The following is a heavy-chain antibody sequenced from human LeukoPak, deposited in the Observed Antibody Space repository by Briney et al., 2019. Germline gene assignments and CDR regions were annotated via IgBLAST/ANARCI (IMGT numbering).Heavy chain of an antibody. CDR1: GGSISSSS. V-gene: IGHV3-30*03. Sequence: QPSETLSLTCTVSGGSISSSSYYWGWIRQAPGKGLEWVAVISYDGSNKYYADSVKGRFTISRDNSKNTLYLQMNSLRAEDTAVYYCARDLWYGGDYWGQGTLVTVSS. J-gene: IGHJ4*02. D-gene: IGHD3-10*01. CDR3: ARDLWYGGDY. CDR2: ISYDGSNK.